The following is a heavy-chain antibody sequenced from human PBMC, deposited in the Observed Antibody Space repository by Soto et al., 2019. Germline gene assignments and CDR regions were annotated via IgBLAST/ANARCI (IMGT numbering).Heavy chain of an antibody. V-gene: IGHV1-18*04. CDR2: ISAYNGNT. D-gene: IGHD2-2*01. CDR1: GFTFSKFG. J-gene: IGHJ2*01. CDR3: ARDLSNCTTTSCFPYWFFDL. Sequence: QVRLEQSGPEVEKPGASVRVSCTATGFTFSKFGFNWVRQAPGQGLEWMGWISAYNGNTNYAQKFWGRVTMNTDPSSSTVYMDLRGLRPYDTAVYFCARDLSNCTTTSCFPYWFFDLWGPGSLVTVSS.